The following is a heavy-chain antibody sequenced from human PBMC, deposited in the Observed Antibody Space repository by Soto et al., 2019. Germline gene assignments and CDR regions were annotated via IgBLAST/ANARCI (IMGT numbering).Heavy chain of an antibody. J-gene: IGHJ3*02. CDR3: ARDFTYYYDSSGYYPSVSDAFDI. CDR1: GFTFSSYE. Sequence: GGSLRLSCAASGFTFSSYEMNWVRQAPGKGLEWVSYISSSGSTIYYADSAKGRCTISRDNAKNSLYLQMNSLRAEDTAVYYCARDFTYYYDSSGYYPSVSDAFDIWGQGTMVTVSS. D-gene: IGHD3-22*01. CDR2: ISSSGSTI. V-gene: IGHV3-48*03.